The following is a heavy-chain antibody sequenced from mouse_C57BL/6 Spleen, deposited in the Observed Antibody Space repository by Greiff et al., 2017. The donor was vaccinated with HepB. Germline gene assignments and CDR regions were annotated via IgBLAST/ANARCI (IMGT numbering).Heavy chain of an antibody. CDR1: GYTFTDYY. J-gene: IGHJ1*03. CDR3: ARRPYGSSFWYFDV. Sequence: VQLQQSGPVLVKPGASVKMSCKASGYTFTDYYMNWVKQSHGKSLEWIGVINPYNGGTSYNQKFKGKATLTVDKSSSTAYMELNSLTSEDSAVYYGARRPYGSSFWYFDVWGTGTTVTVSS. V-gene: IGHV1-19*01. CDR2: INPYNGGT. D-gene: IGHD1-1*01.